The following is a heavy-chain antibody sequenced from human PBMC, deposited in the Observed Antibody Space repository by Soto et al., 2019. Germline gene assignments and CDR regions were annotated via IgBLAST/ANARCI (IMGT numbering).Heavy chain of an antibody. V-gene: IGHV3-33*01. D-gene: IGHD6-6*01. J-gene: IGHJ4*02. CDR2: IWYDGSNK. Sequence: VQLVQSGGGVVQPGRSLRLSCAVSGFSLSDYGMHWVRQAPGKGLEWVAVIWYDGSNKYYADSVKGRFTISRDNSQNTLYLQMHSLRAEDTAVYYCASERGSSYFDSWGQGTLVTVSS. CDR3: ASERGSSYFDS. CDR1: GFSLSDYG.